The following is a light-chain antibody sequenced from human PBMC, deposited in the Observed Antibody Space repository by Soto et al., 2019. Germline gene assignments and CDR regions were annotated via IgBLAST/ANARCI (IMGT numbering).Light chain of an antibody. CDR1: NIGSKS. Sequence: SYELTQPPSVSVAPGQTARITCGGKNIGSKSVHWYQQKPGQAPVLVVYDDSDRPSGIPERFSGSNSGNTATLTISRVEAGDEADYYCQVWDSNSDHPYVFGTVTEVTDL. CDR2: DDS. CDR3: QVWDSNSDHPYV. V-gene: IGLV3-21*02. J-gene: IGLJ1*01.